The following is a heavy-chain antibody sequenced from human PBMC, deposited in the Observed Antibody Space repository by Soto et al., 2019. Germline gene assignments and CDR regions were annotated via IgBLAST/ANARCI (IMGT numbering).Heavy chain of an antibody. CDR1: GYSFTRYG. CDR3: AMVDIYVTPSPQDV. J-gene: IGHJ6*02. D-gene: IGHD2-2*03. V-gene: IGHV1-18*01. Sequence: QVHLVQSGAEVKTPGASVKVSCKASGYSFTRYGIGWARQAPVQGLEWMGWINAYNGNTNYAQNLQGRLTLTTDTSTTTAYMEFRSLRSNDTAIYYCAMVDIYVTPSPQDVWGQGTTVTVSS. CDR2: INAYNGNT.